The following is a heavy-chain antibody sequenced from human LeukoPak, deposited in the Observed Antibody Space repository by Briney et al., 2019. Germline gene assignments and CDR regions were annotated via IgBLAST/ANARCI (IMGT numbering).Heavy chain of an antibody. CDR3: ARDSSGVVRGVHNWFDP. V-gene: IGHV1-46*01. CDR2: INPSGGST. Sequence: GASVKVSCKASGYTFTSYYMHWARQAPGQGLEWMGIINPSGGSTSYAQKFQGRVTMTRDTSTSTVYMELSSLRSEDTAVYYCARDSSGVVRGVHNWFDPWGQGTLVTVSS. CDR1: GYTFTSYY. D-gene: IGHD3-10*01. J-gene: IGHJ5*02.